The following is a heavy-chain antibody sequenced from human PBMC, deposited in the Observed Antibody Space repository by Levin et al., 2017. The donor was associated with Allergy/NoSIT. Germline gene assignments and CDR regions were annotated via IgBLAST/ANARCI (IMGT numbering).Heavy chain of an antibody. D-gene: IGHD3-16*02. V-gene: IGHV4-39*01. CDR3: MCGQGVIRDY. CDR2: IYYSGST. J-gene: IGHJ4*02. CDR1: GGSISSSSYY. Sequence: KPSETLSLTCTVSGGSISSSSYYWGWIRQPPGTGLEWIGSIYYSGSTYYNPSLKSRVTISVDTSKNQFSLKLSSVTAADTAVYYCMCGQGVIRDYWGQGTLVTVSS.